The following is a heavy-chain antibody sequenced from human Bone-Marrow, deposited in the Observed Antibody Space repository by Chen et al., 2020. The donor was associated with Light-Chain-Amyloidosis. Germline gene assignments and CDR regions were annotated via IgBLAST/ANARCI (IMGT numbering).Heavy chain of an antibody. D-gene: IGHD5-12*01. CDR3: ARRRDGYNFDY. CDR2: IYPDDSDA. CDR1: GYTFPNYW. J-gene: IGHJ4*02. Sequence: EVQLEQSGPEVKKPGESLKISCKGSGYTFPNYWIGWVRQMPGKGLEWMGVIYPDDSDARYSPSFEGQATISADKSITTAYLQWRSLKASDTAMYYCARRRDGYNFDYWGQRTLVTVSS. V-gene: IGHV5-51*01.